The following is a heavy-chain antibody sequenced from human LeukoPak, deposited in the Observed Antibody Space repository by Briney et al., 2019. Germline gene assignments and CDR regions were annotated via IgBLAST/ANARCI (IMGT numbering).Heavy chain of an antibody. J-gene: IGHJ3*01. Sequence: TPETLSLTCTLTGGPISSITYYWVWIRQPPGKGLEWNGSIFYTGSASYNTSLKSRVTMSVDTSKNHFSLKLTSVTAADTAVYYCARPLRTLVRGGAFDVWGRGTMVTVSS. D-gene: IGHD3-10*01. CDR3: ARPLRTLVRGGAFDV. CDR1: GGPISSITYY. V-gene: IGHV4-39*02. CDR2: IFYTGSA.